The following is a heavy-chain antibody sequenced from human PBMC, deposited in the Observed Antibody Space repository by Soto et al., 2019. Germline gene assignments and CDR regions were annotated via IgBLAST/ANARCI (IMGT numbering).Heavy chain of an antibody. Sequence: ASVKVSCKVSGYILSKLSMHWVRQAPRKGLEWKGGFDPEDGETIYAQKFQGRVTMTEDTSTDTAYMELSSLRSEDTAVYYCATDYRSSLDYWGQGTRVTSPQ. CDR1: GYILSKLS. V-gene: IGHV1-24*01. CDR2: FDPEDGET. D-gene: IGHD6-13*01. CDR3: ATDYRSSLDY. J-gene: IGHJ4*02.